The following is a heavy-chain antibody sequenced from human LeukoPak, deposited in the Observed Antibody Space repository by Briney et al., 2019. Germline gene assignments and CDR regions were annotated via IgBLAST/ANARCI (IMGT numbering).Heavy chain of an antibody. J-gene: IGHJ3*02. D-gene: IGHD3-3*01. CDR3: ARDRRYYDFWSGYYLHDAFDI. V-gene: IGHV1-69*13. CDR1: GGTFSSYA. Sequence: VASVKVSCKASGGTFSSYAISWVRQAPGQGPEWMGGIIPIFGTANYAQKFQGRVTITADESTSTAYMELSSLRSEDTAVYYCARDRRYYDFWSGYYLHDAFDIWGQGTMVTVSS. CDR2: IIPIFGTA.